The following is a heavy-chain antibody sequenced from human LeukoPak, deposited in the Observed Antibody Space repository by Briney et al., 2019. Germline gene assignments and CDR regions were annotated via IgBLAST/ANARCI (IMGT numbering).Heavy chain of an antibody. V-gene: IGHV3-21*05. Sequence: PGGSLRLSCTASGFTFSTYSMNWIRQAPGKGLEWVSYISSGSSYTNYADSVKGRFTISRDNAKNSLNLQMNSLRAEDTAVYYCARVGVDTPRNNWFDPWGQGTLVTVSS. D-gene: IGHD2-2*02. CDR3: ARVGVDTPRNNWFDP. J-gene: IGHJ5*02. CDR2: ISSGSSYT. CDR1: GFTFSTYS.